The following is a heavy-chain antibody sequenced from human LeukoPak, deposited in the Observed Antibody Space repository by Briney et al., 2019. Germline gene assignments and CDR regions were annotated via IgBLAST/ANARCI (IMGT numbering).Heavy chain of an antibody. CDR2: IYHSGST. CDR3: ARDLSYYFGSGTSALDV. CDR1: GGSISSSNW. Sequence: SETLSLTCAVSGGSISSSNWWSWVRQPPGKGLEWIGEIYHSGSTNYNPSLKSRVTISVDKSKNQFSLKLSSVTAADTAIYYCARDLSYYFGSGTSALDVWGQGTAVTVSS. J-gene: IGHJ6*02. D-gene: IGHD3-10*01. V-gene: IGHV4-4*02.